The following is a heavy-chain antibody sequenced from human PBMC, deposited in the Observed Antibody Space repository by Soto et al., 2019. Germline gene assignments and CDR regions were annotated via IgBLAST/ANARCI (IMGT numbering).Heavy chain of an antibody. Sequence: QVQLVESGGGVVQPGRSLRLSCAASGFTFSSYGMHWVRQAPGKGLEWVAVIWYDGSNKYYADSVKGRFTISRDNSKNTLSMQMNILIAEDTAVYYCARTASAAPSYFDYWGQGTLVTVSS. D-gene: IGHD2-2*01. CDR2: IWYDGSNK. CDR3: ARTASAAPSYFDY. CDR1: GFTFSSYG. J-gene: IGHJ4*02. V-gene: IGHV3-33*01.